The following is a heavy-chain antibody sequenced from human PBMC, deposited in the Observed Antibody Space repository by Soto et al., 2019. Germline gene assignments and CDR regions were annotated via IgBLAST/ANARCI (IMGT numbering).Heavy chain of an antibody. Sequence: EVQLLESGGGTVLPGGSLRVSCAASGFTFRNFDMSWVRQAAGKGLEWVSAIRATGGETFYADSVKGRFTISRDNSKNTLFLQMNSLSDENTALYFCAQERGWGVVSPSHDYWGQGTLVTVSS. V-gene: IGHV3-23*01. D-gene: IGHD2-21*01. J-gene: IGHJ4*02. CDR1: GFTFRNFD. CDR2: IRATGGET. CDR3: AQERGWGVVSPSHDY.